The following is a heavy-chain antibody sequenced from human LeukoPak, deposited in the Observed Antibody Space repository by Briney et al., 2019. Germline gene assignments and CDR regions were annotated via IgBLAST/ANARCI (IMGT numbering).Heavy chain of an antibody. CDR3: ARDPPYDSSGYRLIFDY. J-gene: IGHJ4*02. Sequence: GSSVKVSCKASGGTFSSYAISWVRQAPGQGLEWMGWISAYNGNTNYAQKLQGRVTMTTDTSTSTAYMELRSLRSDDTAVYYCARDPPYDSSGYRLIFDYWGQGTLVTVSS. CDR1: GGTFSSYA. V-gene: IGHV1-18*01. CDR2: ISAYNGNT. D-gene: IGHD3-22*01.